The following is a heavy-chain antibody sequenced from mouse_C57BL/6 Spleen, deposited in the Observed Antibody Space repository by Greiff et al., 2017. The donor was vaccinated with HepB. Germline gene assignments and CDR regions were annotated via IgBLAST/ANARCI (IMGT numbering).Heavy chain of an antibody. CDR1: GYAFSSYW. CDR2: IYPGDGDT. V-gene: IGHV1-80*01. D-gene: IGHD1-1*01. CDR3: ARTRHSYYGSEDY. Sequence: QVQLQQSGAELVKPGASVKISCKASGYAFSSYWMNWVKQRPGKGLEWIGQIYPGDGDTNYNGKFKGKATLTADKSSSTAYMQLSSLTSEDSAVYFCARTRHSYYGSEDYWGQGTTLTVSS. J-gene: IGHJ2*01.